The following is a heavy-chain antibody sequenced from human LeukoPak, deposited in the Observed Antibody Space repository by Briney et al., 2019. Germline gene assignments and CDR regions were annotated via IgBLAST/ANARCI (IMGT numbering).Heavy chain of an antibody. CDR3: ASRSSIWSGYQDTLYYFDS. CDR1: AGSISSYY. D-gene: IGHD3-3*01. V-gene: IGHV4-59*12. Sequence: PTETLSLTCTDSAGSISSYYRSWIRQPPGKGLDWIGHIYYNGSTNYNPSLKSRVSISVDTSKNQFSLKLSSVTAADTAVYYCASRSSIWSGYQDTLYYFDSWGQGTLVTVSS. CDR2: IYYNGST. J-gene: IGHJ4*02.